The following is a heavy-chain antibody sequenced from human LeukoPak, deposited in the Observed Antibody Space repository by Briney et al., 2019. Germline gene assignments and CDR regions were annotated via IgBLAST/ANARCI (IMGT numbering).Heavy chain of an antibody. CDR3: GTQPIAAYCGGDCYSDY. J-gene: IGHJ4*02. V-gene: IGHV1-24*01. D-gene: IGHD2-21*02. CDR2: FDPEDGET. CDR1: GYTLTELS. Sequence: ASVKVSCKVSGYTLTELSMHWVRQAPGKGLEWMGGFDPEDGETIYAQKFQGRVTMTEDTSTDTAYMELSSLRSEDTAVYYCGTQPIAAYCGGDCYSDYWGQGTLVTVSS.